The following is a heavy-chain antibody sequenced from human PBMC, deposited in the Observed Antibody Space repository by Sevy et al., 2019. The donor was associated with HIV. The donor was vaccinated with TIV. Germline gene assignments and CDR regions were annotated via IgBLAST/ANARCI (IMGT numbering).Heavy chain of an antibody. J-gene: IGHJ4*02. Sequence: ASVKVSCKASGYSFTSYEMEWVRQAPGQGLEWMGIINPSGGSTGYAQSFQGRVILTRGTSTDTVYMELNSLRSEDTAVYYCARLRSCGGDCYYFDYWGQGTLVTVSS. D-gene: IGHD2-21*02. V-gene: IGHV1-46*01. CDR1: GYSFTSYE. CDR2: INPSGGST. CDR3: ARLRSCGGDCYYFDY.